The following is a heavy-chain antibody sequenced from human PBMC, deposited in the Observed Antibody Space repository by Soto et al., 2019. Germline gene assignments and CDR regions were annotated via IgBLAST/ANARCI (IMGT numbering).Heavy chain of an antibody. D-gene: IGHD3-3*01. CDR3: ARAEDYDFWSGPPKYFDN. CDR2: IKPDGSEK. J-gene: IGHJ4*02. Sequence: GGSLRLSCATSGFTFRSYWMTWVRQAPGKGPEWVANIKPDGSEKQYVDSVKGRFTVSRDNAKKSLDLQMNSLRVEDTAVYYCARAEDYDFWSGPPKYFDNWGQGTQVTAPQ. CDR1: GFTFRSYW. V-gene: IGHV3-7*03.